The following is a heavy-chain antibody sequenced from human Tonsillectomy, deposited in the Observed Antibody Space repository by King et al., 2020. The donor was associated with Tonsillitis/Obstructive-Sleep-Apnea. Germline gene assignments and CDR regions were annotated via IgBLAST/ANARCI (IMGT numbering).Heavy chain of an antibody. CDR1: GGTFSSYA. D-gene: IGHD6-13*01. V-gene: IGHV1-69*01. J-gene: IGHJ3*02. CDR3: ARGRSSSWFQDAFDI. Sequence: QLVQSGAEVKKPGSSVKVSCKASGGTFSSYAISWVRQAPGQGLEWMGGIIPIFGTPNYAQNFQGRVTITTADSTSTAYMELSSLRSEDTAVYYCARGRSSSWFQDAFDIWGQGTMVTVSS. CDR2: IIPIFGTP.